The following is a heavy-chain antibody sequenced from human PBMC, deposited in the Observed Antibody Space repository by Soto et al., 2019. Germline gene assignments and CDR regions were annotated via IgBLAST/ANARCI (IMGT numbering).Heavy chain of an antibody. J-gene: IGHJ4*02. V-gene: IGHV4-39*01. CDR2: VYYSGDATTT. Sequence: QLQLHESGPSLVKPSGTLPLTCTVSGGAISNGNYYWAWIRQPPGKGLEWVGSVYYSGDATTTYYISSLKTRLTIAIVASKNQFCLRMASVTIAVTALSFFAAVVVGAPRLNYSPYWGQGALVFVSS. CDR3: AAVVVGAPRLNYSPY. D-gene: IGHD2-15*01. CDR1: GGAISNGNYY.